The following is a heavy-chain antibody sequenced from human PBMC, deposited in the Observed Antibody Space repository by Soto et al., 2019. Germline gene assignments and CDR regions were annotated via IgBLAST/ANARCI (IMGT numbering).Heavy chain of an antibody. J-gene: IGHJ5*02. V-gene: IGHV4-34*01. CDR1: GGSFSGFS. CDR3: GRGRVDYALLAHNYKRMFWFVQ. D-gene: IGHD3-10*01. CDR2: INHSGGI. Sequence: SETLSLTCAVYGGSFSGFSWSWIRQPPGKGLEWIGEINHSGGIDYNPSLKSRVTISLDTSKKQFPLKLTSMTAADTAVYFCGRGRVDYALLAHNYKRMFWFVQWGQGTLVTVSS.